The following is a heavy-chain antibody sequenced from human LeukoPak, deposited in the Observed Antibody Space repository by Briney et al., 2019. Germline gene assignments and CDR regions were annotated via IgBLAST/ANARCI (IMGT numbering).Heavy chain of an antibody. D-gene: IGHD2-15*01. CDR3: ARGAANIYYYYLDV. J-gene: IGHJ6*03. CDR2: IYSSGSA. Sequence: SETLSLTCTVSGGSIRNSYWSRIRQPAGKGLEWIGRIYSSGSAGYNPSLKSRVTMSVDTSKNQFSLRLDSVTAADTAVYYCARGAANIYYYYLDVWGNGTTVTVSS. V-gene: IGHV4-4*07. CDR1: GGSIRNSY.